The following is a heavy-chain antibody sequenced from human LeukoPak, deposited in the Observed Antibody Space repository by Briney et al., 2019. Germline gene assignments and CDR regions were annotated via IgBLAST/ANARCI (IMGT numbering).Heavy chain of an antibody. J-gene: IGHJ4*02. CDR3: ARHVRDSSSWYDY. CDR1: GYSFTSYW. V-gene: IGHV5-51*01. CDR2: IYPGDLET. Sequence: GESLKISCEVCGYSFTSYWIGWVRQMPGKGLVGMGVIYPGDLETEYSPSFQGQVTISPDKSITPAYLQGGSLKASDTAMYYCARHVRDSSSWYDYWGQGTLVTVSS. D-gene: IGHD6-13*01.